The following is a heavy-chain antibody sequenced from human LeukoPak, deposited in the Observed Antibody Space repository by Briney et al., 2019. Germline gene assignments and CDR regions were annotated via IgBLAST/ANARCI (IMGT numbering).Heavy chain of an antibody. V-gene: IGHV4-59*02. D-gene: IGHD3-3*01. CDR1: GASVSSHY. J-gene: IGHJ4*02. CDR3: ARLSTYYDFWSPLDY. CDR2: VSYSGGT. Sequence: PSETLSLTCTVSGASVSSHYWSWIRQAPGKGPEWIGYVSYSGGTNYNPSLKSRVTISLDTSKDQFSLRLNSVTTADTAVYYCARLSTYYDFWSPLDYWGQGTLVTVSS.